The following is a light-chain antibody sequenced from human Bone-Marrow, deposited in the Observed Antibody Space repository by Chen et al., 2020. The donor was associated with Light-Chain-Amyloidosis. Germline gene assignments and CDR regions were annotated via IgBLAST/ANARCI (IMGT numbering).Light chain of an antibody. CDR2: QDT. V-gene: IGLV3-1*01. CDR1: KLGDKY. J-gene: IGLJ1*01. CDR3: QAWDLGSFV. Sequence: SSDLTQPPSVSVSPGQTASITCSGNKLGDKYVCWYQQKAGQSPVLVIYQDTKRPSGIPERFSASHSGNTATLTISGTQAMDEADYYCQAWDLGSFVFGTGTTVTVL.